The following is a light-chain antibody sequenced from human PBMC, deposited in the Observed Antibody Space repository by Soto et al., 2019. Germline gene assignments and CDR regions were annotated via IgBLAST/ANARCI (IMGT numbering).Light chain of an antibody. J-gene: IGKJ2*01. CDR2: DTS. CDR1: QSVDTF. Sequence: EIVLTQSPATLSLSPGERATLSCRASQSVDTFLAWYQQKPGRTPRLLIYDTSNRATGIPPRFSGSGSATDFTLTISRLEPEDFAVYYCQVRTEWPPFMYSFGQGTKLEVK. CDR3: QVRTEWPPFMYS. V-gene: IGKV3-11*01.